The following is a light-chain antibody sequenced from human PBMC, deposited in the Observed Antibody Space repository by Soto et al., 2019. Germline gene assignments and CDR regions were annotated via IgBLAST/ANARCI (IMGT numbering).Light chain of an antibody. V-gene: IGLV3-21*04. CDR3: QVWDTNVV. J-gene: IGLJ2*01. Sequence: SYELTKPPSVSVAPGKTATITCGGNNIGSESVHWYQQRPGQAPVLVISYDSDRPSGIPERFSGSNSGNTATLTISRVEAGDEADYYCQVWDTNVVFGGGTQLTVL. CDR1: NIGSES. CDR2: YDS.